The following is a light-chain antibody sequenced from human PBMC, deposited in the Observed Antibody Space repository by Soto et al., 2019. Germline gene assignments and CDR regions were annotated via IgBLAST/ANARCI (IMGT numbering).Light chain of an antibody. CDR3: TSYGGRDNLI. CDR1: SSDIGAYNY. CDR2: EVN. J-gene: IGLJ2*01. V-gene: IGLV2-8*01. Sequence: QSVLTQPPSASGSPGQSVTISCTGTSSDIGAYNYVSWFQRHPGEAPKLIISEVNKRPSGVPNRFSGSKSGNTASLTVSGLQAEDEADYYCTSYGGRDNLIFGGGTKLTVL.